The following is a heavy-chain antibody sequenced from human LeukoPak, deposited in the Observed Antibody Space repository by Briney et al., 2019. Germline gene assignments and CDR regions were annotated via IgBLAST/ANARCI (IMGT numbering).Heavy chain of an antibody. CDR3: ARQVRYSYGSDY. V-gene: IGHV4-39*01. CDR2: IHYSGST. Sequence: SETLSLTCSVSGGSICSSSHYWSWIRQPPGQGLEWIGTIHYSGSTYYNMSLKSRVTISVDTSNNQFSLKLTSVTAADTAVYYCARQVRYSYGSDYWGQGTLVTVSS. D-gene: IGHD5-18*01. J-gene: IGHJ4*02. CDR1: GGSICSSSHY.